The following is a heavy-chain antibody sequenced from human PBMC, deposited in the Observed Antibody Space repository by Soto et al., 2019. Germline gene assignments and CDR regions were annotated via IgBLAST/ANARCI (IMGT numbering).Heavy chain of an antibody. CDR2: INHSESS. CDR1: GGSLSGYY. CDR3: ARGARNYYDSSGDRYGLDV. J-gene: IGHJ6*02. Sequence: TLSLTLAVYGGSLSGYYWSWIRQPPGKGLEWIGEINHSESSNYSPSLKSRVAISVDTSKNHFSLKLSSVTAADTAVYYCARGARNYYDSSGDRYGLDVWGQGTTVSVSS. D-gene: IGHD3-22*01. V-gene: IGHV4-34*01.